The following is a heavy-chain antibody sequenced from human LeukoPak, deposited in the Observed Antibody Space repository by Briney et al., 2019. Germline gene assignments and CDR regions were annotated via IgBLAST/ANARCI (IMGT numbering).Heavy chain of an antibody. J-gene: IGHJ6*02. CDR2: IYPGDSDT. D-gene: IGHD4-11*01. CDR1: GYSFTSYW. V-gene: IGHV5-51*01. CDR3: ARGSTVTTIYYYYYGMDV. Sequence: ESLKISCKGSGYSFTSYWIGWVRQMPGKGLEWMGIIYPGDSDTRYSPSFQGQVTISADKSISTAYLQWSSLKASDTAMYYCARGSTVTTIYYYYYGMDVWGQGTTVTVSS.